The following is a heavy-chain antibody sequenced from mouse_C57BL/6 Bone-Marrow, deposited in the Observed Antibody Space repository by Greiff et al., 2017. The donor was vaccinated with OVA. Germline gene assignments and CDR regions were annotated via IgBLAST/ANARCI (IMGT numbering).Heavy chain of an antibody. J-gene: IGHJ3*01. CDR2: INPNNGGT. Sequence: VQLQQSGPELVKPGASVKMSCKASGYTFTDYNMHWVKQSHGKSLEWIGYINPNNGGTSYNQKFKGKATLTVNKSSSTAYMELRSLTSEDSAVYYCASRYYYGSSFAYWGQGTLVTVSA. V-gene: IGHV1-22*01. CDR1: GYTFTDYN. CDR3: ASRYYYGSSFAY. D-gene: IGHD1-1*01.